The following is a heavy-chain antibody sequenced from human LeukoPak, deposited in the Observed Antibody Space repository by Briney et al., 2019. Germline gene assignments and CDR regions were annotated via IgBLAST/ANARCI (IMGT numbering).Heavy chain of an antibody. Sequence: GGSLRLSCAASGFTFSSYAMHWVRQAPGKGLEWVAVISYDGSNKYYADSVKGRFTISRDNSKNTLYLQMNSLRAEDTAVYYCARDPGSYGDYAYYFDYWGQGTLVIVSS. CDR1: GFTFSSYA. CDR2: ISYDGSNK. J-gene: IGHJ4*02. D-gene: IGHD4-17*01. CDR3: ARDPGSYGDYAYYFDY. V-gene: IGHV3-30-3*01.